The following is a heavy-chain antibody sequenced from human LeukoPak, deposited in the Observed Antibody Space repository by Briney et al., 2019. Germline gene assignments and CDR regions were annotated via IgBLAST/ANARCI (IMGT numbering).Heavy chain of an antibody. D-gene: IGHD6-6*01. CDR1: GFTFSSYA. CDR2: IGSGGVDT. Sequence: PGGSLRLSCAASGFTFSSYAMSWVRQAPGKGLEWVSGIGSGGVDTHYADSVKGRFTISRDNSKNTLYLQMNSLRDEDTAVYYCAREVSSSYYFDYWGQGTLVTVSS. V-gene: IGHV3-23*01. J-gene: IGHJ4*02. CDR3: AREVSSSYYFDY.